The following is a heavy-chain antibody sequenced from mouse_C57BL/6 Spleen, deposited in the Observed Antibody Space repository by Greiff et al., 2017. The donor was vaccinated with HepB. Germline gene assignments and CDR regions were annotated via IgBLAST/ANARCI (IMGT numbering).Heavy chain of an antibody. CDR2: IDPSDSYT. J-gene: IGHJ2*01. Sequence: QVQLQQPGAELVMPGASVKLSCKASGYTFTSYWMHWVKQRPGQGLEWIGEIDPSDSYTNYNQKFKGKSTLTVDKSSSTAYMQLSSLTSEDSAVYYCERSITTVVAFDYWGQGTTLTVSS. CDR3: ERSITTVVAFDY. V-gene: IGHV1-69*01. CDR1: GYTFTSYW. D-gene: IGHD1-1*01.